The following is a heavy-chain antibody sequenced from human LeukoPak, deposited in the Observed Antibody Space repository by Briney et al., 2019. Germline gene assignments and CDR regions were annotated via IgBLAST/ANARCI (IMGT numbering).Heavy chain of an antibody. CDR1: GYTFTSYY. CDR3: ARGAGYGSENWFDP. J-gene: IGHJ5*02. D-gene: IGHD3-10*01. CDR2: MNPNSGNA. V-gene: IGHV1-8*02. Sequence: EASVKVSCKASGYTFTSYYMHWVRQATGQGLEWMGWMNPNSGNAGYAQKFQGRVTMTRNTSISAAYMELSSLRSEDTAVYYCARGAGYGSENWFDPWGQGTLVTVSS.